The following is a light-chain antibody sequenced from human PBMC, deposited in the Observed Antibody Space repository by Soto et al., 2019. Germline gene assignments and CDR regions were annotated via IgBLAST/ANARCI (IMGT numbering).Light chain of an antibody. CDR3: QQTKSFPFT. CDR1: QDISNY. V-gene: IGKV1D-12*01. J-gene: IGKJ4*01. Sequence: DIQMTQSPSSVSASVGARVTITCRASQDISNYLAWYQERPGKAPKLLISATSTLQIGVPSRFSVSGSGTDYTLTISNLQPEDFATYYCQQTKSFPFTFGGGTKVEIK. CDR2: ATS.